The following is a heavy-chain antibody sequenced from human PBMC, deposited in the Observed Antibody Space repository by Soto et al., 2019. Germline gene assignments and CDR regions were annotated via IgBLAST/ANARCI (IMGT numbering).Heavy chain of an antibody. Sequence: GGSLRLSCAASGFTFSSYAMHWVRQAPGKGLEWVAVISYDGSNKYYADSVKGRFTISRDNSKNTLYLQMNSLRAEDTAVYYCARGWSPWGQGTLVTVSS. J-gene: IGHJ5*02. CDR2: ISYDGSNK. CDR1: GFTFSSYA. V-gene: IGHV3-30-3*01. D-gene: IGHD3-3*01. CDR3: ARGWSP.